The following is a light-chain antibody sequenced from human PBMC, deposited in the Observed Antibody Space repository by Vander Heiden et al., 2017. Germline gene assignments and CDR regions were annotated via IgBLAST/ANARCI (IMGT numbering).Light chain of an antibody. CDR3: MQALQTHPLT. J-gene: IGKJ3*01. CDR2: LGS. V-gene: IGKV2-28*01. CDR1: QTLMRSNGYNH. Sequence: DLVMTQSPPPLPVAPGEPASTSCRSSQTLMRSNGYNHLDWYQQKPAQSPQLLIYLGSNRAYGGPDRCSGSRSGTDFTLKISRVEAEDVGVYYCMQALQTHPLTFGPGTKVDIK.